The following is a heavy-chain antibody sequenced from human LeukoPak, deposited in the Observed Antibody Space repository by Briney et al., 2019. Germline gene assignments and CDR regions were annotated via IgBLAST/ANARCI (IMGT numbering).Heavy chain of an antibody. CDR3: ATYSSSSGRNYYYYGMEV. D-gene: IGHD6-13*01. Sequence: PSETLSLTCAVYGGSFSGYYWSWIRQPPGKGLEWIGEINHSGSTNYNPSLKSRVTISVDTSKNQFSLKLSSVTAADTAVYYCATYSSSSGRNYYYYGMEVWGQGTTVTVSS. CDR1: GGSFSGYY. CDR2: INHSGST. V-gene: IGHV4-34*01. J-gene: IGHJ6*02.